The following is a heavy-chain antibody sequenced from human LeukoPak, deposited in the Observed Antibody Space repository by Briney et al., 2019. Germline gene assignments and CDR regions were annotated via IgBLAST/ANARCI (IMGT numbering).Heavy chain of an antibody. Sequence: GGSLRLSCAASGFTFSSYWMHWVRQAPGKGLVWVSRINSAGSSTSYADSVKGRFTISRDNAKNTLYLQMNSLRAEDTAVYYCARDCGGGSCYGPYDAFDIWGQGTMVTVSS. CDR1: GFTFSSYW. CDR3: ARDCGGGSCYGPYDAFDI. CDR2: INSAGSST. D-gene: IGHD2-15*01. J-gene: IGHJ3*02. V-gene: IGHV3-74*01.